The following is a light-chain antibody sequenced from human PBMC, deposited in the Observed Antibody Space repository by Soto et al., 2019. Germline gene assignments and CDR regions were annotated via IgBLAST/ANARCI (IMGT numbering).Light chain of an antibody. Sequence: EIVLTQSPGTLSLSPGERATLSCRASQRVSSTYLAWYQQKPGQAPRLLIHGASSRATGIPDRFSGSGSGTDFTLTISRLEPEDFAVYYCQQCGGSPKRTFGPGTKVEIK. CDR2: GAS. V-gene: IGKV3-20*01. CDR3: QQCGGSPKRT. CDR1: QRVSSTY. J-gene: IGKJ1*01.